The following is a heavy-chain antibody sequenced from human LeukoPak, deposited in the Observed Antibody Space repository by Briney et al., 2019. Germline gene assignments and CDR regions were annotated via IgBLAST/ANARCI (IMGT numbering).Heavy chain of an antibody. J-gene: IGHJ4*02. CDR2: MNPNSGNT. D-gene: IGHD6-13*01. Sequence: ASVKVSCKASGYTFTSYDINWVRQATGQGLEWMGWMNPNSGNTGYAQKFQGRVTMTRDTSISTAYMELSRLRSDDTAVYYCARVSGIAAAGTGFDYWGQGTLVTVSS. CDR1: GYTFTSYD. CDR3: ARVSGIAAAGTGFDY. V-gene: IGHV1-8*01.